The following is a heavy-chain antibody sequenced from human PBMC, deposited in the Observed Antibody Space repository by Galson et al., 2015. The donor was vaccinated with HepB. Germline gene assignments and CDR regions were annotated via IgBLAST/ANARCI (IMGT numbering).Heavy chain of an antibody. V-gene: IGHV3-23*01. CDR3: AKGDYYGSGRGGFDY. CDR1: GFTFSSYA. D-gene: IGHD3-10*01. CDR2: ISGSGGST. J-gene: IGHJ4*02. Sequence: LRLSCAASGFTFSSYAMSWVRQAPGKGLEWVSAISGSGGSTYYADSVKGRFTISRDNSKNTLYLQMNSLRAEDTAVYYCAKGDYYGSGRGGFDYWGQGTLVTVSS.